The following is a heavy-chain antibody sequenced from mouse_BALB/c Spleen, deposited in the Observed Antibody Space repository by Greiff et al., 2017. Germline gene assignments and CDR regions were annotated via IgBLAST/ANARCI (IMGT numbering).Heavy chain of an antibody. CDR3: ATLGFAY. J-gene: IGHJ3*01. Sequence: EVQLQESGPGLVKPSQSLSLTCTVTGYSITSDYAWNWIRQFPGNKLEWMGYISYSGSTSYNPSLKSRISITRDTSKNQFFLQLNSVTTEDTATYYCATLGFAYWGQGTLVTVSA. V-gene: IGHV3-2*02. CDR2: ISYSGST. CDR1: GYSITSDYA.